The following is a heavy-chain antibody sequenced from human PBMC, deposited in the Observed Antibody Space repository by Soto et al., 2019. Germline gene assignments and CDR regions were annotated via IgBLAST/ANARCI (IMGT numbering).Heavy chain of an antibody. CDR1: GDSVSSNSAA. CDR3: ARDYCSGGSCYSSVWFDP. J-gene: IGHJ5*02. V-gene: IGHV6-1*01. D-gene: IGHD2-15*01. Sequence: SQTLSLTCAISGDSVSSNSAAWNWIRQSPSRGLEWLGRTYYRSKWYNDYAVSVKSRITINPDTSKNQFSLQLNSVTPEDTAVYYCARDYCSGGSCYSSVWFDPWGQGTLVTVSS. CDR2: TYYRSKWYN.